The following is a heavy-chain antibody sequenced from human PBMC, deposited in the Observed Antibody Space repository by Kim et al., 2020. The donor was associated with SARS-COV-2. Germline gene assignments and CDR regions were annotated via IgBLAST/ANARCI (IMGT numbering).Heavy chain of an antibody. Sequence: SETLSLTCTVSGGSISSYYWSWIRQPPGKGLEWIGYIYYSGSTNYNPSLKSRVTISVDTSKNQFSLKLSSVTAADTAVYYCARELPGGGSLTGGRYYYYYMDVWGKGTTVTVSS. D-gene: IGHD2-15*01. CDR3: ARELPGGGSLTGGRYYYYYMDV. CDR1: GGSISSYY. CDR2: IYYSGST. V-gene: IGHV4-59*01. J-gene: IGHJ6*03.